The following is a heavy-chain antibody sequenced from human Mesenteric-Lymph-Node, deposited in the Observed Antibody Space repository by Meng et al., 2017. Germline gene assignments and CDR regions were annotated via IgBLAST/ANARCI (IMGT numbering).Heavy chain of an antibody. CDR1: GFTFSSYA. CDR3: ARDIRHGLDS. Sequence: GESLKISCAASGFTFSSYAMSWVRQAPGKGLEWVSSISGSGSGGGTNYADSVKGRFTISRDNSKNTLYLQMNSLRAEDTAVYYCARDIRHGLDSWGQGTLVTVSS. CDR2: ISGSGSGGGT. J-gene: IGHJ4*02. V-gene: IGHV3-23*01. D-gene: IGHD4-17*01.